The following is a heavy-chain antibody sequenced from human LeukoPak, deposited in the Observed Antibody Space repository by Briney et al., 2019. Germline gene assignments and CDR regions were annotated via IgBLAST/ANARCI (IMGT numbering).Heavy chain of an antibody. V-gene: IGHV4-59*01. Sequence: PSETLSLACTVCGGSISSYYWSLIRQPPGKGLEWIGYIYYSGSTNYNPSLKSRVTISVDTSKNQFSLKLSSVTAADTAVYYCARSPYQLLSDYYYYGMDVWGQGTTVTVSS. CDR3: ARSPYQLLSDYYYYGMDV. D-gene: IGHD2-2*01. J-gene: IGHJ6*02. CDR1: GGSISSYY. CDR2: IYYSGST.